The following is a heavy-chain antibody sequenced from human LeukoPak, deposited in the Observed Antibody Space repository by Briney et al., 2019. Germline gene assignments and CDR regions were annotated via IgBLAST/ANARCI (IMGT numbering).Heavy chain of an antibody. J-gene: IGHJ4*02. V-gene: IGHV3-20*04. D-gene: IGHD4-4*01. CDR1: GFTFDDYG. CDR2: ISWNGGTT. CDR3: AKGAQQFNYFDY. Sequence: GGSLRLSCEASGFTFDDYGMSWVRQAPGKGLEWFSGISWNGGTTGYADSVKGRFTISRDSDKKSLYLQMNSLRPQDTAVYFCAKGAQQFNYFDYWGPGTLVTVSS.